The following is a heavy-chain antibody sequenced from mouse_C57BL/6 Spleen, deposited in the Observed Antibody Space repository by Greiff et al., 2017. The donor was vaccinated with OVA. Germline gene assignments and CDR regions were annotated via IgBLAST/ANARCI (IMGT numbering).Heavy chain of an antibody. D-gene: IGHD2-4*01. CDR1: GFTFSSYA. V-gene: IGHV5-9-1*02. CDR2: ISSGGDYI. J-gene: IGHJ1*03. CDR3: TRDRYDYDENWYFDV. Sequence: DVMLVESGEGLVKPGGSLKLSCAASGFTFSSYAMSWVRQTPEKRLEWVAYISSGGDYIYYADTVKGRYTISRDNARNTTYLQMSSLKSEDTAMYYCTRDRYDYDENWYFDVWGTGTTVTVSS.